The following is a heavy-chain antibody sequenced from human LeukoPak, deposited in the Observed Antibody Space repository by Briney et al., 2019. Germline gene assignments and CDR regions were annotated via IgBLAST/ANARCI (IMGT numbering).Heavy chain of an antibody. CDR1: GFTFSTFA. CDR3: ARSGVPAAYYYYYMDV. Sequence: GGSLRLSCAASGFTFSTFAMIWVRQPPGKGLEYVSAISSNGGSTYYANSVKGRFTISRDNSKNTLYLQMGSLRAEDMAVYYCARSGVPAAYYYYYMDVWGKGTTVTVSS. D-gene: IGHD2-2*01. V-gene: IGHV3-64*01. CDR2: ISSNGGST. J-gene: IGHJ6*03.